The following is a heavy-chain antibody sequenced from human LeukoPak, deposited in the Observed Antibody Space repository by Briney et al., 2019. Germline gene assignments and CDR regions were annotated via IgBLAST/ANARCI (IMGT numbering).Heavy chain of an antibody. CDR2: IYHSGST. J-gene: IGHJ4*02. CDR1: GYSISSGYY. D-gene: IGHD3-22*01. CDR3: ARAQRGKYDSSGYGVFDY. Sequence: SETLSLTCAVSGYSISSGYYWGWIRQPPGKGLEWIGSIYHSGSTYYNPSLKSRVTISVDTSKNQFSLKLSSVTAADTAVYYCARAQRGKYDSSGYGVFDYWGQGTLVTVSS. V-gene: IGHV4-38-2*01.